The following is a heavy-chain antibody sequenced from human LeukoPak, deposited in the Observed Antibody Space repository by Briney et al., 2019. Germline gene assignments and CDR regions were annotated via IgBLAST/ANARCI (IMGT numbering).Heavy chain of an antibody. D-gene: IGHD4-11*01. V-gene: IGHV4-39*07. CDR3: ARGRVSSSTWHSTYYYYFYMDV. Sequence: PSETLSLTCTVSGVSISSSNSYWGWIRQPPGKGLEWIGSIYYSGNTYYNASLKSRVTISIDTSKNQFSLKLNSVTAADTAVYFCARGRVSSSTWHSTYYYYFYMDVWGKGTTVTVSS. CDR1: GVSISSSNSY. CDR2: IYYSGNT. J-gene: IGHJ6*03.